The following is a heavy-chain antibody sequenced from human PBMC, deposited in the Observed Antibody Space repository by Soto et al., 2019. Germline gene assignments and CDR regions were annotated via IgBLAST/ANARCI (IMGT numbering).Heavy chain of an antibody. CDR1: GYSFTSYG. CDR2: ISAYNGNT. CDR3: ARDISSSWYDY. D-gene: IGHD6-13*01. V-gene: IGHV1-18*04. J-gene: IGHJ4*02. Sequence: ASVEVSCGSSGYSFTSYGISWVRQAPGQGLEWMGWISAYNGNTNYAQKLQGRVTMTTDTSTSTAYMELRSLRSDDTAVYYCARDISSSWYDYWGQGTLVTVS.